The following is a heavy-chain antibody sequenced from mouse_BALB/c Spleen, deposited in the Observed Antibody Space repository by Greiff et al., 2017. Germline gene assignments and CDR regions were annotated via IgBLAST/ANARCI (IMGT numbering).Heavy chain of an antibody. CDR3: AREGGVYGNFPFAY. J-gene: IGHJ3*01. D-gene: IGHD2-1*01. CDR2: IWAGGST. CDR1: GFSLTSYG. V-gene: IGHV2-9*02. Sequence: GQVVESGPGLVAPSQSLSITCTVSGFSLTSYGVHWVRQPPGKGLEWLGVIWAGGSTNYNSALMSRLSISKDNSKSQVFLKMNSLQTDDTAMYYCAREGGVYGNFPFAYWGQGSLVTVSA.